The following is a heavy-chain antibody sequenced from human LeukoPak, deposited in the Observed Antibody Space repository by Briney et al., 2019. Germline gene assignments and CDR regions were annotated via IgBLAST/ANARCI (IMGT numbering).Heavy chain of an antibody. D-gene: IGHD3-3*01. CDR2: ISWNSGSI. Sequence: GGSLRLSCAASGFTFDDYAMHWVRQAPGKGLEWVSGISWNSGSIGYADSVKGRFTISRDNSKNTLYLQMNSLRAEDTALYYCAKDGGGSLEWLPPMDVWGQGTTVTVSS. CDR3: AKDGGGSLEWLPPMDV. V-gene: IGHV3-9*01. CDR1: GFTFDDYA. J-gene: IGHJ6*02.